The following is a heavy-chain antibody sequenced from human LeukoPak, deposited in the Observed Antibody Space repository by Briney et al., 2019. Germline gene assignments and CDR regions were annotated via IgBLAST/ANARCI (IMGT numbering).Heavy chain of an antibody. D-gene: IGHD6-13*01. Sequence: SETLSLTCAVYGGSFSGYYWSWIRQPPGKGLEWIGEINHSGSTNYNPSLKSRVTISVDTSKNQFSLKLSSVTAADTAVYYCARLGTGYSSIRLVYYYYYMDVWGKGTTVTISS. V-gene: IGHV4-34*01. CDR1: GGSFSGYY. CDR2: INHSGST. CDR3: ARLGTGYSSIRLVYYYYYMDV. J-gene: IGHJ6*03.